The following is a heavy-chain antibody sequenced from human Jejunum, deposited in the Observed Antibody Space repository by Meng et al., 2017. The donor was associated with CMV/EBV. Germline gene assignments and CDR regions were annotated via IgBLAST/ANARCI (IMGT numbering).Heavy chain of an antibody. J-gene: IGHJ4*02. Sequence: VSGYSISSGSYWAWIRQSPGKGLGWLGSVYQSGATFYNPSIKSRVSMSMDMSKNQFSLKVTSVTAADTAVYYCVREQFLTGSSIDYWGQGTLVTVSS. CDR1: GYSISSGSY. CDR3: VREQFLTGSSIDY. D-gene: IGHD6-6*01. CDR2: VYQSGAT. V-gene: IGHV4-38-2*02.